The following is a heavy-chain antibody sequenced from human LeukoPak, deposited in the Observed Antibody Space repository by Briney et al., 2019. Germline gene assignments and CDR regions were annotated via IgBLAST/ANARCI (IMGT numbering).Heavy chain of an antibody. CDR2: ISGSGGST. D-gene: IGHD6-19*01. CDR1: GFTFSSYA. CDR3: AKGIAVTPNWFDP. Sequence: GGSLRLSCAASGFTFSSYAMSRVRQAPGKGLEWVSAISGSGGSTYYADSVKGRFTISRDNSKNTLYLQMNSLRAEDTGIYYCAKGIAVTPNWFDPWGQGTLVTVSS. V-gene: IGHV3-23*01. J-gene: IGHJ5*02.